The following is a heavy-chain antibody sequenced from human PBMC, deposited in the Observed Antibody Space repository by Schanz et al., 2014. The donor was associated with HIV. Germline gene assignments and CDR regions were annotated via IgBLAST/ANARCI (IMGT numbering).Heavy chain of an antibody. CDR3: ARGDLSGDYEGEVDYYYRMDV. CDR1: GYTFSDHY. D-gene: IGHD4-17*01. V-gene: IGHV1-69*01. CDR2: INIMLGKT. J-gene: IGHJ6*02. Sequence: QVQLVQSGAEVKKPGASVKVSCKASGYTFSDHYMHWVRQAPGQGLEWMGVINIMLGKTNYAQKFQGRVSMTADQSTSTAYREVSSLRSDDTAVYYCARGDLSGDYEGEVDYYYRMDVWGQGTTVTVSS.